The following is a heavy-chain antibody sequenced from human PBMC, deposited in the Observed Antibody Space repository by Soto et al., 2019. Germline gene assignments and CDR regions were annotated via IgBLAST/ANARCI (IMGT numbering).Heavy chain of an antibody. J-gene: IGHJ4*02. Sequence: QVQLQESGPGLVKPSETLSLTCTVSGGSISSYYWSWIRQPPGKGLEWIGYIYYSGSTNYNPSLKSRVTMSVDTSKNQFSLKLSSVTAADTAVYYCARDPGYSSGWADWGQGTLVTVSS. D-gene: IGHD6-19*01. CDR2: IYYSGST. CDR1: GGSISSYY. CDR3: ARDPGYSSGWAD. V-gene: IGHV4-59*01.